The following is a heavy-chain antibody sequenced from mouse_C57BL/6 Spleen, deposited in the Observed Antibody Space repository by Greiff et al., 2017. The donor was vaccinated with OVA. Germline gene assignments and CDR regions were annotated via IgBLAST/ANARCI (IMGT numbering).Heavy chain of an antibody. J-gene: IGHJ4*01. D-gene: IGHD1-1*02. CDR3: VYYGPRGAMDY. Sequence: QVQLKESGAELVKPGASVKISCKASGYAFSSYWMNWVKQRPGKGLEWIGQIYPGDGDTNYNGKFKGKATLTADKSSSTAYMQLSSLTSEDSAVYFCVYYGPRGAMDYWGQGTSVTVSS. V-gene: IGHV1-80*01. CDR1: GYAFSSYW. CDR2: IYPGDGDT.